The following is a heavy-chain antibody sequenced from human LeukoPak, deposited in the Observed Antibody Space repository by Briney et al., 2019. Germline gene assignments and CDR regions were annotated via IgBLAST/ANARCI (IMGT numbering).Heavy chain of an antibody. J-gene: IGHJ4*02. Sequence: GGSLRLSCAASGFTVSSNYMSWVRQAPGKGLEWVSIIYSGGSTYYADSVKGRFTISRDNSKNTLYLQMNSLRAEDTAVYYCAKVTIYDYVWGSNFDYWGQGTQVTVSS. D-gene: IGHD3-16*01. V-gene: IGHV3-53*01. CDR1: GFTVSSNY. CDR2: IYSGGST. CDR3: AKVTIYDYVWGSNFDY.